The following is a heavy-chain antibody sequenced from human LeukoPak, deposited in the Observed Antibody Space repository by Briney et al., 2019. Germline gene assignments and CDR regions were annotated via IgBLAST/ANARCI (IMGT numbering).Heavy chain of an antibody. CDR2: VYYSGLT. V-gene: IGHV4-39*07. Sequence: SETLSLTCTVSGGSINSSSYNWGWIRQPPTRGPEWLASVYYSGLTYYNSSLKTRVTISVDTSKNQFSLKLRSVTAADTAVYYCARALNPQAVDYWGQGTLVTVSS. J-gene: IGHJ4*02. CDR3: ARALNPQAVDY. CDR1: GGSINSSSYN.